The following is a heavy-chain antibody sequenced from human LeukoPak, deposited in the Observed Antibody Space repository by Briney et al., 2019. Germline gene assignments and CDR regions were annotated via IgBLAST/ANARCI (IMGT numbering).Heavy chain of an antibody. CDR2: IKSKVNGGTT. CDR3: TTWDYVDY. Sequence: GGPLRLSCAAYRFTFSNAWMSWVRQAPGKGLEWVARIKSKVNGGTTDYAAPVKGRFTISRDDSKDTLYLQMNSLKTEDTAVYYCTTWDYVDYWGQGTLVTVSS. CDR1: RFTFSNAW. D-gene: IGHD1-26*01. J-gene: IGHJ4*02. V-gene: IGHV3-15*01.